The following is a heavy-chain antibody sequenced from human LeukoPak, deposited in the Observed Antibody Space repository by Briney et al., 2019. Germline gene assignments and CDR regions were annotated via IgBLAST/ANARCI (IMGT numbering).Heavy chain of an antibody. D-gene: IGHD6-19*01. CDR1: IGSFSGYY. J-gene: IGHJ4*02. CDR3: AGLTHRRGWCYFDS. V-gene: IGHV4-59*08. Sequence: SETLSLTCAVYIGSFSGYYWMWLPQPPGKGLEWIAYIYYSGSTNYNPSLKRRITISENTPNNKSSLTLSPLTAPDTGVDYFAGLTHRRGWCYFDSWGQGNPVTVSS. CDR2: IYYSGST.